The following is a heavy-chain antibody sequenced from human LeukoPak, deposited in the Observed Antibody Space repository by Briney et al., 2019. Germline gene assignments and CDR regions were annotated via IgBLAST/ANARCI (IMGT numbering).Heavy chain of an antibody. Sequence: ASVKVSCKASGYTFTSYDINWVRQATGQGLEWMGWMNPNSGNTGYAQKFQGRVTMTRNSSISTAYMELSSLRSEDTAVYYCARRKRDCSGGSCYSRFDYWGQGTLVTVSS. CDR3: ARRKRDCSGGSCYSRFDY. CDR1: GYTFTSYD. J-gene: IGHJ4*02. V-gene: IGHV1-8*01. CDR2: MNPNSGNT. D-gene: IGHD2-15*01.